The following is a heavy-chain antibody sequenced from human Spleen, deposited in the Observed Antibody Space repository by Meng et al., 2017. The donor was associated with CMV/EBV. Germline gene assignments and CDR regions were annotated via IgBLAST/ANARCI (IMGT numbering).Heavy chain of an antibody. CDR1: AGSLSRHY. CDR3: ARVGWLYGMDV. V-gene: IGHV4-59*11. CDR2: IYYSGST. D-gene: IGHD5-12*01. J-gene: IGHJ6*02. Sequence: SETLSLTCTVSAGSLSRHYWSWIRQPPGKGLEFIAYIYYSGSTYYNPSLKSRVTISVDSSKNQFSLKLNSVTAADTAVYYCARVGWLYGMDVWGQGTTVTVSS.